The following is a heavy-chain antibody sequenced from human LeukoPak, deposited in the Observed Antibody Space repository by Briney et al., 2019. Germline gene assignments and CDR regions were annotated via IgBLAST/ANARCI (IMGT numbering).Heavy chain of an antibody. D-gene: IGHD5-12*01. V-gene: IGHV1-3*01. J-gene: IGHJ4*02. CDR1: GYTFTSYA. Sequence: GSSVKVSCKASGYTFTSYAMHWVRQAPGQRLEWMGWINAGNGNTKYSQKFQGRVTITRDTSASTAYMELSSLRSEDTAVYYCARLYSGYDYPDYWGQGTLVTVSS. CDR3: ARLYSGYDYPDY. CDR2: INAGNGNT.